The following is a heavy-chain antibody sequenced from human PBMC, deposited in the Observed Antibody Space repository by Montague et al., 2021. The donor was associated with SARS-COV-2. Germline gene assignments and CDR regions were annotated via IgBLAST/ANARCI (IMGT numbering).Heavy chain of an antibody. V-gene: IGHV4-4*07. CDR1: GDSISYFY. CDR3: ARDVVAAPGSFDY. Sequence: SETLSLTCTVSGDSISYFYWSWIRQPAGKGLEWIGLVSASGSTNYNPSLHSRVTMSVDTSKKQFSLRLSTVTAADTAFYYCARDVVAAPGSFDYWGQGTLVTVSS. J-gene: IGHJ4*02. CDR2: VSASGST. D-gene: IGHD6-13*01.